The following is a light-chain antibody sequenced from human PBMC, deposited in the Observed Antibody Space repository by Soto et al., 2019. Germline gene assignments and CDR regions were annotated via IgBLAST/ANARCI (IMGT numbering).Light chain of an antibody. CDR3: QQPGA. Sequence: QLTQSPSSLSASVGDRGTITCRASQDINIYLAWYQQKSGEAPKLLIYSASTLESGVPSRFSGSGSGTDFNLTISSLQPEDFATYYCQQPGAFGPGTKVDI. CDR1: QDINIY. J-gene: IGKJ3*01. V-gene: IGKV1-9*01. CDR2: SAS.